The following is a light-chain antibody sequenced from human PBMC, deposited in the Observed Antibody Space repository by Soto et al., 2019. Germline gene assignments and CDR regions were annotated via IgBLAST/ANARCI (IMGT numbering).Light chain of an antibody. CDR2: DAA. Sequence: RVITQSPSTLTLSPSQRDTLSLTCGQSVVNNLAWCQRKPGQAPRLLIYDAASRAAVSPARFSGSGSGTEFSLTISSLLSEDFAVDYCRQYNDCSPRTFGQGTRLEIK. J-gene: IGKJ5*01. CDR3: RQYNDCSPRT. V-gene: IGKV3-15*01. CDR1: QSVVNN.